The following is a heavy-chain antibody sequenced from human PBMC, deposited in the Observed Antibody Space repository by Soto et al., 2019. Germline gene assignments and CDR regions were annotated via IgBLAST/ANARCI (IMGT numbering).Heavy chain of an antibody. V-gene: IGHV1-24*01. CDR1: GYTLTELS. CDR3: AGFYDFSMDV. CDR2: FDPEDGET. J-gene: IGHJ6*02. Sequence: VASVKVSCTVSGYTLTELSMHWVRQAPGKGLEWMGGFDPEDGETIYAQKFQGRVTMTEDTSTDTAYMELSSLRSEDTAVYYCAGFYDFSMDVWGQGTTVTRLL. D-gene: IGHD3-3*01.